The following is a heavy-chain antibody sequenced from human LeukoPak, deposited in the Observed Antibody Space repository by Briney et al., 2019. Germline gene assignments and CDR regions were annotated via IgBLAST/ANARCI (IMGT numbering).Heavy chain of an antibody. D-gene: IGHD3-22*01. V-gene: IGHV3-74*01. CDR2: INSDGSST. CDR1: GFSFSGHW. J-gene: IGHJ4*02. CDR3: ARDGSYYDSSEDY. Sequence: GGSLRLSCTASGFSFSGHWMHWARQLPGKGLVWVSRINSDGSSTSYADSVKGRFTISRDNAKNTLYLQMNSLRAEDTAVYYCARDGSYYDSSEDYWGQGTLVTVSS.